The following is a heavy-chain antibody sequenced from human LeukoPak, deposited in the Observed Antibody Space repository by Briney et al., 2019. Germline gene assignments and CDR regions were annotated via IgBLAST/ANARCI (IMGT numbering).Heavy chain of an antibody. V-gene: IGHV3-48*03. CDR1: GFMFSTYE. CDR2: ISYNGRSI. Sequence: GGSLRLSCAASGFMFSTYEMNWVRQAPGKGLEWLSYISYNGRSIYYADSVKGRFTISRDNAKNSLYLQMNSLKTEDTAVYYCITEPPMDFFVVVPAWGQGTLVTVSS. J-gene: IGHJ5*02. D-gene: IGHD2-2*01. CDR3: ITEPPMDFFVVVPA.